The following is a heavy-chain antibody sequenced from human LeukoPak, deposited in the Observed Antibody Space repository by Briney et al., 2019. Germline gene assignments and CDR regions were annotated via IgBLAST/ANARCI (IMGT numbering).Heavy chain of an antibody. CDR1: GGSISSSSYH. CDR3: ARLYGSALYFDY. CDR2: MYYSGST. Sequence: SETLSLTCTVSGGSISSSSYHWGWIRQPPGKGLESIGNMYYSGSTYYNPSLNSRVTLSVDTSKNQFPLKISSVSDEDTALYYCARLYGSALYFDYWGQGTLVTVSS. J-gene: IGHJ4*02. D-gene: IGHD2-15*01. V-gene: IGHV4-39*01.